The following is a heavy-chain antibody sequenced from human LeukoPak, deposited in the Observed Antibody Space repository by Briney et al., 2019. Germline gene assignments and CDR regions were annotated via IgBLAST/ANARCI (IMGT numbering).Heavy chain of an antibody. V-gene: IGHV3-20*04. J-gene: IGHJ4*02. Sequence: GGSLTLFCAASGFTSDVYCMRCVRQAPGSGLEWLCDINWNGGSTGYADSAKGRFTISRDNSKKSLYLQMNSLRAEDMALYYCARAPNDVWSGALDYWGQGTLVTGSS. CDR1: GFTSDVYC. CDR3: ARAPNDVWSGALDY. D-gene: IGHD3-3*01. CDR2: INWNGGST.